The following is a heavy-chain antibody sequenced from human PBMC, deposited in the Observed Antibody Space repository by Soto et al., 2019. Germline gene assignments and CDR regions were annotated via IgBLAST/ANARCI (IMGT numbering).Heavy chain of an antibody. CDR1: GGSISSSNW. J-gene: IGHJ6*02. CDR2: IYHSGST. CDR3: ARVSGSYYYGMDV. V-gene: IGHV4-4*02. Sequence: QVQLHESSAGLVKPSGTLSLTCAVSGGSISSSNWWSWVRQPPGKGLEWIGEIYHSGSTNYNPSLKSRVTISVDKSKNQFSLKLNSVTAADTAVYYCARVSGSYYYGMDVWGQGTTVTVSS.